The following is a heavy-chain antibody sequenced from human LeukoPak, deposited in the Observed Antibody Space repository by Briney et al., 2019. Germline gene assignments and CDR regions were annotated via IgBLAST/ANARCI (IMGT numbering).Heavy chain of an antibody. CDR1: GFTFSSYG. CDR3: AKDMGYSSGIDY. Sequence: GRSLRLSCAASGFTFSSYGMHWVRQAPGKGLEWVAVISDDGSDKYYADSVKGRFTISRDNSKNTLYLQMNSLRAEDTAVYYCAKDMGYSSGIDYWGQGTLVTVSS. J-gene: IGHJ4*02. V-gene: IGHV3-30*18. CDR2: ISDDGSDK. D-gene: IGHD6-19*01.